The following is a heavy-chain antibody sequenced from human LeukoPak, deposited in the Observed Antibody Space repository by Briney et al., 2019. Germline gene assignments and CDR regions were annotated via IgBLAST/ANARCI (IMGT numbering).Heavy chain of an antibody. J-gene: IGHJ6*04. CDR2: IYYSGST. V-gene: IGHV4-59*01. Sequence: SETLSLTCTVSGGSISSYYWSWIRQPPGKGLEWIGYIYYSGSTNYNPSLKSRVTISVDTSKNQFSLKLSSVTAADTAVYYCARDPGGEDVWGKGTTVTVSS. D-gene: IGHD2-21*01. CDR1: GGSISSYY. CDR3: ARDPGGEDV.